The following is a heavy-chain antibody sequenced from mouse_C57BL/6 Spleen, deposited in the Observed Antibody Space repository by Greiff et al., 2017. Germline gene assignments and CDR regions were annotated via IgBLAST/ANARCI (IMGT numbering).Heavy chain of an antibody. CDR3: ARQYDYDVPFAY. V-gene: IGHV3-6*01. D-gene: IGHD2-4*01. Sequence: ESGPGLVKPSQSLSLTCSVTGYSITSGYYWNWIRQFPGNKLEWMGYISYDGSNNYNPSLKNRISITRDTSKNQFFLKLNSVTTEDTATYYCARQYDYDVPFAYWGQGTLVTVSA. CDR1: GYSITSGYY. CDR2: ISYDGSN. J-gene: IGHJ3*01.